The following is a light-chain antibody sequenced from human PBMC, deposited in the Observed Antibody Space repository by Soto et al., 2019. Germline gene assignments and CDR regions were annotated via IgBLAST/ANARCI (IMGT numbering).Light chain of an antibody. J-gene: IGKJ1*01. CDR1: QSVLYSSNNKNY. V-gene: IGKV4-1*01. Sequence: DIVMTQSPDSLAVSLGERATINCKSSQSVLYSSNNKNYLAWYQQKPGQPPKLLIYWASTRESGVPDRFSGSGSGPDLTPTISSLQAEDVAVYYCQQYYSTPPWTFGQGTKVEIK. CDR2: WAS. CDR3: QQYYSTPPWT.